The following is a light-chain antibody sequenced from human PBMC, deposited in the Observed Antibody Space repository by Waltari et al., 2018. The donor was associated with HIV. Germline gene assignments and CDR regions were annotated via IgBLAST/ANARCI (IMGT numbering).Light chain of an antibody. CDR1: SIDIGGF. J-gene: IGLJ2*01. CDR2: EVT. V-gene: IGLV2-8*01. CDR3: GSYTGDESPDVV. Sequence: QSALPHPPSPSGSPGQSFPTSSTGTSIDIGGFFSCYQPPSGKAPKLMIYEVTKRPSGVPDRFSGSTSGNTASLTVSGLQAEDEADYYCGSYTGDESPDVVFGEGTKLTVL.